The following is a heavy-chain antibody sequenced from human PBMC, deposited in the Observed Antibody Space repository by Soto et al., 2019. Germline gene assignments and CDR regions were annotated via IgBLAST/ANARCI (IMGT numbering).Heavy chain of an antibody. CDR2: INQDGSEK. CDR1: GFTFSSYW. CDR3: SRGRPRPY. V-gene: IGHV3-7*01. D-gene: IGHD6-6*01. Sequence: EVQLVESGGNLVQPGGSLRLSCAASGFTFSSYWMSWVRQAPGKGLEWVANINQDGSEKFYVDSVKGRFTISRDNAKNSLYLQMDSLRAEDTAVYYCSRGRPRPYWGQGTLVTVSS. J-gene: IGHJ4*02.